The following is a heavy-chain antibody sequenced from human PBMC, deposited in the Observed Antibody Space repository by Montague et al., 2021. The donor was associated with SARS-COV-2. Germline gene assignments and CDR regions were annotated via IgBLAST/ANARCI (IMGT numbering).Heavy chain of an antibody. Sequence: SLRLSCAASGFRFSDYYMSWIRQAPGKGPEWVSDISSSTYTSSADSVKGRFTISRDNAKHSLYLHLNTLRAEDTVVYYCARGGGRYNWNYEGGFDLWGRGTLVTVSS. V-gene: IGHV3-11*06. D-gene: IGHD1-7*01. CDR1: GFRFSDYY. J-gene: IGHJ2*01. CDR2: ISSSTYT. CDR3: ARGGGRYNWNYEGGFDL.